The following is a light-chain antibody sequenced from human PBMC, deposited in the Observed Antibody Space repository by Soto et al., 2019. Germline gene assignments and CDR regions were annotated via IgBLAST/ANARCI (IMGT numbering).Light chain of an antibody. J-gene: IGLJ1*01. CDR1: TRDIAGYNY. CDR3: TSFSSSTSLYV. Sequence: QSALTQPASVSGSLGQSITISCTGTTRDIAGYNYISWYQQLPGKVPKLLIYQVTIRPSGISNRFSGSKSGNTASLNISGLQAEDEAYYYCTSFSSSTSLYVFGTGTKVTV. CDR2: QVT. V-gene: IGLV2-14*01.